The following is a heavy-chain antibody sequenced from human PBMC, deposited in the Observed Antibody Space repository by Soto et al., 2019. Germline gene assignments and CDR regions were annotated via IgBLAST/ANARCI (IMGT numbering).Heavy chain of an antibody. J-gene: IGHJ5*02. CDR2: ISSSSSTI. Sequence: GVLRLSCAASGFTFSSYSMNWVRQAPGKGLEWVSYISSSSSTIYYADSVKGRFTISRDNAKNSLYLQMNSLRAEDTAVYYCARDLRDYIWGSYRYRDWFDPWGQGTLVTVSS. V-gene: IGHV3-48*01. CDR3: ARDLRDYIWGSYRYRDWFDP. D-gene: IGHD3-16*02. CDR1: GFTFSSYS.